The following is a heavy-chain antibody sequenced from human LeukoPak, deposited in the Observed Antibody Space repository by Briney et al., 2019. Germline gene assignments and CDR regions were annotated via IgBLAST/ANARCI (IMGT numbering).Heavy chain of an antibody. Sequence: GGSLRLSCAASGFTFSDYYMSWIRQAPGKGLEWVSYISSSGSTVYYADSVKARFTISRDNAKNSLHLNMNSLTGEDTAVYYCARDLAASGWPIYYFDHWGQGTLVTVSS. V-gene: IGHV3-11*01. CDR1: GFTFSDYY. D-gene: IGHD6-19*01. CDR2: ISSSGSTV. CDR3: ARDLAASGWPIYYFDH. J-gene: IGHJ4*02.